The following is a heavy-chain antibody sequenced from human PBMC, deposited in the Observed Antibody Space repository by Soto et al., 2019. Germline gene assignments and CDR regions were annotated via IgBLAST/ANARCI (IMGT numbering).Heavy chain of an antibody. CDR3: SSDEEGYYGAGRYYNEAYYDYFYMDV. CDR2: IIPILGIA. D-gene: IGHD3-10*01. CDR1: GGTFSSYT. V-gene: IGHV1-69*02. Sequence: QVQLVQSRAEVKKPGASVKVSCKASGGTFSSYTISWVRQAPGQGLEWMGRIIPILGIANYAQQFQGRVTITADKSTSTASMELSSLRSEETAVYYCSSDEEGYYGAGRYYNEAYYDYFYMDVWGKGTTVTVSS. J-gene: IGHJ6*03.